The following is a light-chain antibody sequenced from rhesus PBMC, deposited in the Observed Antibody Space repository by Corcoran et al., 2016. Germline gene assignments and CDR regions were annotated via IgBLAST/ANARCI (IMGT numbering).Light chain of an antibody. V-gene: IGKV1-25*01. Sequence: DIQMTQSLSSLSASVGDRVTITCRASQGITNDLAWYQQKPGETPKLLIYEASSLQSGSPSRFSGRVPGTDFTLTISSLQSEDFATYYCQHYYSTPYSFGQGTKVEIK. CDR1: QGITND. J-gene: IGKJ2*01. CDR2: EAS. CDR3: QHYYSTPYS.